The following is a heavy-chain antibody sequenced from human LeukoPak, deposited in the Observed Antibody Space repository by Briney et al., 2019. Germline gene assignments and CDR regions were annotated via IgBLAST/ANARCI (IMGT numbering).Heavy chain of an antibody. CDR3: ARGALLWFGAKMEYYFDS. CDR1: GGSFSGYY. J-gene: IGHJ4*02. CDR2: INHSGSI. D-gene: IGHD3-10*01. Sequence: SETLSLTCAVYGGSFSGYYWSLIRQPPGQGLEWIGEINHSGSINYNLSLKSRVSISVDMSKNQFSLKLSSVTAADTAVYYCARGALLWFGAKMEYYFDSWGQGTPLTVSS. V-gene: IGHV4-34*01.